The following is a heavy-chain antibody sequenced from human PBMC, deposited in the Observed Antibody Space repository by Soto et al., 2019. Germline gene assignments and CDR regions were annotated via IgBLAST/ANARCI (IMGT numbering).Heavy chain of an antibody. J-gene: IGHJ4*02. D-gene: IGHD1-26*01. CDR2: VFYTGST. CDR1: GGSISSYH. Sequence: XGTLSLTCTVSGGSISSYHWSWIRQSPGKGLEWIGYVFYTGSTKYNPALKRRVTISVDTSKNQFSLKLSSVSAADTGLYYCERSYSGTFYGYDTWGQGILVTVSS. V-gene: IGHV4-59*01. CDR3: ERSYSGTFYGYDT.